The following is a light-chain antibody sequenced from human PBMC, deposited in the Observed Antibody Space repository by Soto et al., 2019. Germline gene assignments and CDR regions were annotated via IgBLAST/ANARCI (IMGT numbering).Light chain of an antibody. V-gene: IGLV2-14*03. CDR1: SSDVGGYNY. CDR2: DVN. Sequence: QSVLTQPASMSGSPGQSITISCTGTSSDVGGYNYVSWYRQHPGKAPKLMIYDVNNRPLGVSNRFSGSKSGNTASLTISGLQAEDEAEYYCSSHSSSSTLVVFGGGTKLTVL. CDR3: SSHSSSSTLVV. J-gene: IGLJ2*01.